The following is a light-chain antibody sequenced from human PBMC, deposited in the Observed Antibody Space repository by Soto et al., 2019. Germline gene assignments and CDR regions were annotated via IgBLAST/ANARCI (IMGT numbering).Light chain of an antibody. J-gene: IGKJ4*01. CDR1: QGINDF. Sequence: DIQMTQSPSSLSASVGDTVTITCRASQGINDFLAWFQQKPGKAPKSLISAASSLQSGVPSKFSGSGSDRDFTLTISSLQPEDSATYYCQQYRSYPVTFGGGTKVEIK. CDR3: QQYRSYPVT. V-gene: IGKV1-16*02. CDR2: AAS.